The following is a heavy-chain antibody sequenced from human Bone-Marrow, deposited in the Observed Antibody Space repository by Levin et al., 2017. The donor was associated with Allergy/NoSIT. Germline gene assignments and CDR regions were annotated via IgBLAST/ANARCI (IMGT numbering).Heavy chain of an antibody. J-gene: IGHJ4*02. D-gene: IGHD3-22*01. CDR3: ARGLRTYYYDSSGPLDY. V-gene: IGHV1-69*01. CDR1: GGTFSSYA. Sequence: KISCKASGGTFSSYAISWVRQAPGQGLEWMGGIIPIFGTANYAQKFQGRVTITADESTSTAYMELSSLRSEDTAVYYCARGLRTYYYDSSGPLDYWGQGTLVTVSS. CDR2: IIPIFGTA.